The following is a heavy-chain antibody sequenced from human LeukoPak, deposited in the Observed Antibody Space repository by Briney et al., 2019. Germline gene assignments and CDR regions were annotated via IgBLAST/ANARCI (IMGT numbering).Heavy chain of an antibody. Sequence: GGSLRLSCAASGFTFSSHWMSWVRQAPGKGLEWVANIKQDGSEKYYVDSVKGRFTISRDNAKNSLYLQMSSLRAEDTAVYYCARDPRESIAVAGTYMDVWGKGTTVTVSS. CDR1: GFTFSSHW. V-gene: IGHV3-7*01. D-gene: IGHD6-19*01. CDR2: IKQDGSEK. CDR3: ARDPRESIAVAGTYMDV. J-gene: IGHJ6*03.